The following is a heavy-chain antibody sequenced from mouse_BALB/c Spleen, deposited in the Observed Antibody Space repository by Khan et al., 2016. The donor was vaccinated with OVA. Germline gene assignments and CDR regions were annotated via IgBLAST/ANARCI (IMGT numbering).Heavy chain of an antibody. CDR3: TRHGDDAGFTY. V-gene: IGHV1S135*01. CDR2: IDPFSGDT. Sequence: VQLKESGPELMKPGASVKISCKASGYSFTTYYIHWVMQSHGKSLEWIGYIDPFSGDTTYNQKFKGKATLTVDKSSSTAYLHLSNLTSEDSAVYFCTRHGDDAGFTYWGQGTLVTVSA. D-gene: IGHD2-2*01. J-gene: IGHJ3*01. CDR1: GYSFTTYY.